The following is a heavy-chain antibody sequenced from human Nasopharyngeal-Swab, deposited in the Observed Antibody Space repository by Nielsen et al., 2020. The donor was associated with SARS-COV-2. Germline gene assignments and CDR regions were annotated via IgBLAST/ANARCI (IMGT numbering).Heavy chain of an antibody. Sequence: ESLKISCAASGFTFSSYGMHWVRQAPGKGLEWVSYISSSSTIYYADSVKGRFTISRDNAKNSLYLQMNSLRDEDTAVYYCARDGYSSSWYAFDIWGQGTMVTVSS. CDR2: ISSSSTI. V-gene: IGHV3-48*02. D-gene: IGHD6-6*01. CDR1: GFTFSSYG. CDR3: ARDGYSSSWYAFDI. J-gene: IGHJ3*02.